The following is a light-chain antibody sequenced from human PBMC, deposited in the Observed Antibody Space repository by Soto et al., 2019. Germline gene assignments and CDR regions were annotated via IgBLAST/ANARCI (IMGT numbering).Light chain of an antibody. CDR1: QGISNY. V-gene: IGKV1-27*01. CDR3: QKYTNVPA. J-gene: IGKJ4*01. CDR2: AAS. Sequence: DIQMTQSPSSLSASVGDRVTITCRASQGISNYLAWYQQIPGKVPKLLISAASTLLSGVPSRFSGSGSGTDFTITISSLQPDDVATYYCQKYTNVPAFGGGTKVEIK.